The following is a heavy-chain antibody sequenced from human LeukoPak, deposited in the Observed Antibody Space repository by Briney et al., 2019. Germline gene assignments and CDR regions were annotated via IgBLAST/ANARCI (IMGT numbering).Heavy chain of an antibody. CDR1: GYTFTSYG. Sequence: AASVKVSCKASGYTFTSYGISWVRQAPGQGLEWMGWISAYNGNTNYAQKLQGRLTMTTDTSTSTAYMELRSLRSDGTAVYYCARVGTGDDSSGANFDYWGQGTLVTVSS. J-gene: IGHJ4*02. V-gene: IGHV1-18*01. CDR3: ARVGTGDDSSGANFDY. D-gene: IGHD3-22*01. CDR2: ISAYNGNT.